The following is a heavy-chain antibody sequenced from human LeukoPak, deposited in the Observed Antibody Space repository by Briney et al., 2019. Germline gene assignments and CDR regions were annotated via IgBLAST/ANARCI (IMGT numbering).Heavy chain of an antibody. V-gene: IGHV4-30-2*01. J-gene: IGHJ5*02. Sequence: SETLSLTCAVSGGSVNSGPYSWSWIRQPPGKGLEWVGYIYQTGTTYYNPSLKSRVAISVDRSKNQFSLNLTSVTAADTAVYYCARGIPTVTTWFDPWGQGILVTVSS. CDR2: IYQTGTT. D-gene: IGHD4-17*01. CDR1: GGSVNSGPYS. CDR3: ARGIPTVTTWFDP.